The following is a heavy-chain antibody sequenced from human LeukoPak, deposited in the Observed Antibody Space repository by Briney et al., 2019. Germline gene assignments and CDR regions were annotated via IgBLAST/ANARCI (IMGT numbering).Heavy chain of an antibody. D-gene: IGHD1-1*01. CDR1: GGSISSSSYY. CDR2: IYYSGSS. J-gene: IGHJ4*02. Sequence: SETLSLTCTVSGGSISSSSYYWGWIRQPPGKGLGWIGSIYYSGSSYYNPSLKSRVTISVDTSKNQFSLKLSSVTAADTAVYYCARMATGTTFDYWGQGTLVTVSS. CDR3: ARMATGTTFDY. V-gene: IGHV4-39*01.